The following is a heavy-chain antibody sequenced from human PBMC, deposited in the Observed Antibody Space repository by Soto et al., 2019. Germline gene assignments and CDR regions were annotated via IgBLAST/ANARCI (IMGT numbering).Heavy chain of an antibody. CDR3: ARDYYDSSGYYYPEYFQH. V-gene: IGHV5-51*01. CDR1: GYSFTSYW. Sequence: PGESLKISCKGSGYSFTSYWITWVRQVPGKGLELMGVIYPGDSDIRYSPSFQGQVTISADKSISTAYLKLSSVTAADTAVYYCARDYYDSSGYYYPEYFQHWGQGTLVTVSS. J-gene: IGHJ1*01. CDR2: IYPGDSDI. D-gene: IGHD3-22*01.